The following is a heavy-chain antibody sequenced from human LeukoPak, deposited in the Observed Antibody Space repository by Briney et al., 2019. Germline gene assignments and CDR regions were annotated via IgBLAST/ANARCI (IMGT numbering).Heavy chain of an antibody. CDR3: ARYSGAYSGAFDI. CDR2: ISGSSSSI. J-gene: IGHJ3*02. V-gene: IGHV3-48*01. Sequence: GGSLRLSCVASGFTFSSYSINWVRQAPGKGLEWISYISGSSSSIYYADSVKGRFTISRDNAKNSLYLQMNGLRAEDTAVYYCARYSGAYSGAFDIWGQGTMVTVSS. CDR1: GFTFSSYS. D-gene: IGHD1-26*01.